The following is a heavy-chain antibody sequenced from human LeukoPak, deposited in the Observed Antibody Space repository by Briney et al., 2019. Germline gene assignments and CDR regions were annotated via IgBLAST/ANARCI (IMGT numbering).Heavy chain of an antibody. CDR3: AREGVDTAVT. CDR1: GGSISGGGYY. V-gene: IGHV4-30-2*01. Sequence: SETLSLTCTVSGGSISGGGYYWSWIREPPGKGLEWIGYIYHSGSTYYNPSLKSRVTISVDRSKNQFSLKLSSVTAADTAVYYCAREGVDTAVTWGQGTLVTVSS. D-gene: IGHD5-18*01. J-gene: IGHJ4*02. CDR2: IYHSGST.